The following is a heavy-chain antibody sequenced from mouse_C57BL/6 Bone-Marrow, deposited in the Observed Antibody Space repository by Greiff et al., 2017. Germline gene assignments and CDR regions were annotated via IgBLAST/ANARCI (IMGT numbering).Heavy chain of an antibody. J-gene: IGHJ1*03. CDR3: ARRGLRFYWYFDV. CDR1: GFTFSDYG. Sequence: EVQLQESGGGLVQPGGSLKLSCAASGFTFSDYGMAWVRQAPRKGPEWVAFISNLAYSIYYADTVTGRFTIARENAKNTLYLDRSSLRSEDTAMYYCARRGLRFYWYFDVWGTGTTVTVSS. V-gene: IGHV5-15*01. CDR2: ISNLAYSI. D-gene: IGHD1-1*01.